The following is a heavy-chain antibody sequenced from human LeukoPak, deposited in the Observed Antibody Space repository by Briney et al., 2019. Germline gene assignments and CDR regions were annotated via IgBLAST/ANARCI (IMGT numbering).Heavy chain of an antibody. Sequence: PSETLSLTCAVSGYSISSGYYWGGIRQPPGKGLEWIGSIYHSGSTYYNPSLKSRVTISVDTSKNQFSLKLSSVTAADTAVYYCASSRWVVVIRYWGQGTLVTVSS. CDR3: ASSRWVVVIRY. CDR2: IYHSGST. J-gene: IGHJ4*02. D-gene: IGHD3-22*01. CDR1: GYSISSGYY. V-gene: IGHV4-38-2*01.